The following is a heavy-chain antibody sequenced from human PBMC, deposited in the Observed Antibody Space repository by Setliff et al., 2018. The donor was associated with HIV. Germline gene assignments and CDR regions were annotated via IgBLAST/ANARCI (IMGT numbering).Heavy chain of an antibody. CDR2: IGTGGDT. D-gene: IGHD6-6*01. Sequence: HPGGSLRLSCATSGFAFSDYDFHWVRQVTGVGLEWVSAIGTGGDTYYADSVKGRFTISRENAKNSLYLQMNNVRAGDAAVYYCTRELNGHTSSHYYFGLDVWGQGTTVTVS. J-gene: IGHJ6*02. CDR3: TRELNGHTSSHYYFGLDV. V-gene: IGHV3-13*01. CDR1: GFAFSDYD.